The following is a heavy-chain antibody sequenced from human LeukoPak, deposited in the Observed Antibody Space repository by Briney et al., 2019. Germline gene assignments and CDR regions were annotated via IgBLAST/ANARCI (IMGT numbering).Heavy chain of an antibody. CDR3: ARGLGYIAAAGTRWSDP. Sequence: SETLSLTCAVYGGSFSGYYWSWIRQPPGKGLEWIGEINHSGSTNYNPSLKSRVTISVDTSKNQFSLKLSSVTAADTAVYYCARGLGYIAAAGTRWSDPWGQGTLVTVSS. V-gene: IGHV4-34*01. CDR2: INHSGST. D-gene: IGHD6-13*01. CDR1: GGSFSGYY. J-gene: IGHJ5*02.